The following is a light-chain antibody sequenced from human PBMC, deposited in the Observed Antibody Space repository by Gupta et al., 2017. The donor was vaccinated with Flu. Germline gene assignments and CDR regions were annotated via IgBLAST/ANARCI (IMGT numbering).Light chain of an antibody. J-gene: IGLJ2*01. CDR1: NIGSKS. V-gene: IGLV3-21*02. CDR3: QVWDSRSDHVV. CDR2: DDS. Sequence: SYVLTQPPSVSVAPGQTARIACGGNNIGSKSVNWYQQKPGQAPVLVVCDDSDRPSGIPERFSGSNSGHTATLTISRVEAGDEADYYCQVWDSRSDHVVFGGGTKLTVL.